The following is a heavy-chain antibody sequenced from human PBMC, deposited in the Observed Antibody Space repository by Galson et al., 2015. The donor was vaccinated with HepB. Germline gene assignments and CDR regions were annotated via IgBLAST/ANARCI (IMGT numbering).Heavy chain of an antibody. CDR2: IIPILGIA. D-gene: IGHD2-2*02. CDR3: AREDIVVVPAAIRFLLDC. CDR1: GGTFSSYA. V-gene: IGHV1-69*04. Sequence: SVKVSCKASGGTFSSYAISWVRQAPGQGLEWMGRIIPILGIANYAQKFQGRVTITADKSTSTAYMELSSLRSEDTAVYYCAREDIVVVPAAIRFLLDCWGQGTLVTVSS. J-gene: IGHJ4*02.